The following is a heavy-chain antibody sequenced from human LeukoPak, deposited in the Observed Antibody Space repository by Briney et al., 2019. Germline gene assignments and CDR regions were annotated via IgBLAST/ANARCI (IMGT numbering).Heavy chain of an antibody. Sequence: SQTLSLTFTVSGGSISSGGYYWSWIRQHPGRGLEWSGYIYYSGSTYYNPSLKSRVTISVDTSKNQFSLKLSSVTPADTAVYYCARELARRYYSYMDVWGKGTTVTVSS. J-gene: IGHJ6*03. D-gene: IGHD5-12*01. CDR2: IYYSGST. CDR1: GGSISSGGYY. V-gene: IGHV4-31*03. CDR3: ARELARRYYSYMDV.